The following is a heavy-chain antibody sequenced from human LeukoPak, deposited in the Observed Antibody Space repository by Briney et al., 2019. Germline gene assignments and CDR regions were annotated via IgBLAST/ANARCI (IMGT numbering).Heavy chain of an antibody. J-gene: IGHJ5*02. CDR3: VRLNWFDP. CDR2: ISSSGSTI. Sequence: GGSLRLSCAASGFTFSSYEMNWVRQAPGKGLEWVSYISSSGSTIWYADSVKGRFTTSRDNAKNSLYLQMNNLRAEDTAVYYCVRLNWFDPWGQGTLVTVSS. V-gene: IGHV3-48*03. CDR1: GFTFSSYE.